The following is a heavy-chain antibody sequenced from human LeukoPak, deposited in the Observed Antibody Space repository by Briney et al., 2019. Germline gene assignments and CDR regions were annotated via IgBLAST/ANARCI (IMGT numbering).Heavy chain of an antibody. D-gene: IGHD6-13*01. CDR3: ARAVSSWYFDC. Sequence: SETLSLTCTVSGGSISSYYWSWIRQPPGKGLEWIGYLYYTGSTNYNPSLKSRVTLSVDTSKNNFSLKMSSVTAADTAVYYCARAVSSWYFDCWGQGTLVTVSS. V-gene: IGHV4-59*01. CDR2: LYYTGST. J-gene: IGHJ4*02. CDR1: GGSISSYY.